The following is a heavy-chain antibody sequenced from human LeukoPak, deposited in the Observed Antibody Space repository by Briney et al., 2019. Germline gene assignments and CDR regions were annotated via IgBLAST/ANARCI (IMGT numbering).Heavy chain of an antibody. CDR2: ISGSGGST. J-gene: IGHJ4*02. CDR1: GFTFSSYA. V-gene: IGHV3-23*01. CDR3: ARDSIDCSSTSCYARFDY. D-gene: IGHD2-2*01. Sequence: PGGSLRLSCAASGFTFSSYAMSWVRQAPGKGLEWVSAISGSGGSTYYADSVKGRFTISRDNAKNSLYLQMNSLRAEDTAVYYCARDSIDCSSTSCYARFDYWGQGTLVTVSS.